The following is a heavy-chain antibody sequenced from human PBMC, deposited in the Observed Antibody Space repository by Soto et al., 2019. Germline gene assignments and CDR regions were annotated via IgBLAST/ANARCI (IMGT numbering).Heavy chain of an antibody. D-gene: IGHD2-2*01. CDR3: AREGYCISTSCRHYDYYGMDV. J-gene: IGHJ6*02. Sequence: QVQLVQSGAEVKKPGASVKVSCKASGYTFTNYGISWVRQAPGQGLEWMGWIIAYNGNTNYAQKFQGRVTMTTDTSTSTAYMELRSLRSVDTAVYYCAREGYCISTSCRHYDYYGMDVWGQGTTVTVSS. CDR2: IIAYNGNT. V-gene: IGHV1-18*01. CDR1: GYTFTNYG.